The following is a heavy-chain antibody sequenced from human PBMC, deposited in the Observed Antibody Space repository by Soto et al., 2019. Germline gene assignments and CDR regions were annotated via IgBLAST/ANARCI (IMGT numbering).Heavy chain of an antibody. CDR3: AKDSRVATAKGFNAFDI. Sequence: GGSLRLSCAASGFTFSSYGMHWVRQAPGKGLEWVAVISYDGSNKYYADSVKGRFTISRDNSKNTLYLQMNSLRAEDTAVYYCAKDSRVATAKGFNAFDIWGQGTMVTVSS. J-gene: IGHJ3*02. V-gene: IGHV3-30*18. D-gene: IGHD2-15*01. CDR1: GFTFSSYG. CDR2: ISYDGSNK.